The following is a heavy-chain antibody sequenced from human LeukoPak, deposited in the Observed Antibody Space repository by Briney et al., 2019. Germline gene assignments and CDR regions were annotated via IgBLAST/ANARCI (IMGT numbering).Heavy chain of an antibody. CDR2: IYVTGT. J-gene: IGHJ6*03. V-gene: IGHV4-59*08. Sequence: SETQSLTCTVSGGSIGTYYWSWVRQSPGTGLEWIGYIYVTGTRYNPYLQSRVIISVDRSRNQFFLKMTSVTAADTAVYYCARHIGGGIEDMDVWGRGTKVTVSS. CDR3: ARHIGGGIEDMDV. D-gene: IGHD3-16*02. CDR1: GGSIGTYY.